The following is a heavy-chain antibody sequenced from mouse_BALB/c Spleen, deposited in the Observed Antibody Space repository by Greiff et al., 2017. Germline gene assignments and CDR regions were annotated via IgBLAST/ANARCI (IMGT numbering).Heavy chain of an antibody. Sequence: EVKLVESGGGLVKPGGSLKLSCAASGFTFSSYAMSWVRQTPEKRLEWVAYISSGGGSIYYRDTVKGRFTISRDNAKNTLYLQMSSVKSEDTAMYYCARHGGGLRHWFAYWGQGTLVTVSA. CDR3: ARHGGGLRHWFAY. D-gene: IGHD2-4*01. CDR1: GFTFSSYA. V-gene: IGHV5-12-1*01. CDR2: ISSGGGSI. J-gene: IGHJ3*01.